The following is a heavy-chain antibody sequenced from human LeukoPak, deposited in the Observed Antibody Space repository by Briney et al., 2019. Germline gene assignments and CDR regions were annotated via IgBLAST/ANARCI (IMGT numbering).Heavy chain of an antibody. CDR1: GGTFSNYA. J-gene: IGHJ5*02. Sequence: SVKVSCKASGGTFSNYAISWVRQAPGQGLEWMGGIIPIFGTTDYAQKFQGRVTITADEGTTIVYMELSSLRSEDTAMYYCARVEGRWFGEIPPQYNWFDPWGQGTLVTVSS. D-gene: IGHD3-10*01. CDR3: ARVEGRWFGEIPPQYNWFDP. CDR2: IIPIFGTT. V-gene: IGHV1-69*13.